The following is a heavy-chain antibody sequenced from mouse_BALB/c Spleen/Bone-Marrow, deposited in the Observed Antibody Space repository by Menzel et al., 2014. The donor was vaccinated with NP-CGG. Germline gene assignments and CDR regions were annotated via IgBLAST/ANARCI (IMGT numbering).Heavy chain of an antibody. Sequence: VQLQQSGPGLVKPSQSLSLTCTVTGYSITSDYAWNWIRQFPGDKLEWMGHISYSGSTSYNPSLKSRISITRDTSKNQFFLQLNSVTTEDTATYYCARGRTYFDYWGQGTTLTVSS. CDR2: ISYSGST. V-gene: IGHV3-2*02. CDR3: ARGRTYFDY. CDR1: GYSITSDYA. J-gene: IGHJ2*01.